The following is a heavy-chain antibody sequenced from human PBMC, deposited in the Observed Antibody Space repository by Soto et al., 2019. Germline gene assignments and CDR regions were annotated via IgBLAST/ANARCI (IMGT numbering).Heavy chain of an antibody. Sequence: GASVKVSCKASGYTFSTYGISWVRQAPGQGLKWMGWIGAYNGDTNYAQKFQGRVTMTRDTSTSTVYMELSSLRSEDTAVYYCARDRIWGLRFLEWLPYGMDVWGQGTTVTVSS. J-gene: IGHJ6*02. D-gene: IGHD3-3*01. CDR3: ARDRIWGLRFLEWLPYGMDV. CDR2: IGAYNGDT. V-gene: IGHV1-18*01. CDR1: GYTFSTYG.